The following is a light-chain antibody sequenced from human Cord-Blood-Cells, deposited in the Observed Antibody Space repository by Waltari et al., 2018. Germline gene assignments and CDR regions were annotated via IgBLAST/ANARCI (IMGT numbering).Light chain of an antibody. J-gene: IGLJ2*01. V-gene: IGLV2-14*03. CDR1: SSDAGGYNY. CDR2: DVS. CDR3: SSYTSSSTLV. Sequence: QSALTQPASVSGSPGQSITISCPGTSSDAGGYNYVSWYQHHPGKASKLMIYDVSNRPSGFSNLCSVSKSSNTAFQTISGLQAEDEAYYYCSSYTSSSTLVFGGGTKLTVL.